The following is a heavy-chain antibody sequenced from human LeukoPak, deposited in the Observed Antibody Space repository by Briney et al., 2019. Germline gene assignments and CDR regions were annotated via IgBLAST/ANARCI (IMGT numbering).Heavy chain of an antibody. CDR1: GGSISSSSYY. Sequence: SETLSLTCGVSGGSISSSSYYWGWIRQPPGKGLEWIGSIYYSGSTYYNPSLKSRVTISVDTSKNQFSLKVSSVTAADTAVYYCAIGPVEMATTWGQGTLVTVSS. V-gene: IGHV4-39*07. CDR3: AIGPVEMATT. J-gene: IGHJ5*02. D-gene: IGHD5-24*01. CDR2: IYYSGST.